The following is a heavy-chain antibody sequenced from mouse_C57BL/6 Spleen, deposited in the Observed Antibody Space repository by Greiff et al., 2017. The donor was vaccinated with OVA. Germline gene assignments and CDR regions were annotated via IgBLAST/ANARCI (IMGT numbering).Heavy chain of an antibody. CDR2: INPNYGTT. V-gene: IGHV1-39*01. J-gene: IGHJ1*03. Sequence: EVKLMESGPELVKPGASVKISCKASGYSFTDYNMNWVKQSNGKSLEWIGVINPNYGTTSYNQKFKGQATLTVDQSSSTAYMQLNSLTSEDSAVYYCARSLITTVVDWYFDVWGTGTTVTVSS. CDR3: ARSLITTVVDWYFDV. CDR1: GYSFTDYN. D-gene: IGHD1-1*01.